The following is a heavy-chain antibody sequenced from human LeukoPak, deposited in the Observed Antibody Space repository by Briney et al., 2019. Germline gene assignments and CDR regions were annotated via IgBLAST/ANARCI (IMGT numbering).Heavy chain of an antibody. Sequence: PGGSLRLSCAASGFTFSSYSMNWVRQAPGKGLEWVSSISSSSSYICYADSVKGRFTISRDNAKNSLYLQMNSLRAEDTAVYYCARGDYYGYHFDYWGQGTLVTVSS. CDR3: ARGDYYGYHFDY. CDR2: ISSSSSYI. V-gene: IGHV3-21*01. J-gene: IGHJ4*02. D-gene: IGHD3-10*01. CDR1: GFTFSSYS.